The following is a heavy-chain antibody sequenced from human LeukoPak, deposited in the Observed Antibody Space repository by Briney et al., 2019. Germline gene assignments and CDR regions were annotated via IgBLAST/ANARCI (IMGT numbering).Heavy chain of an antibody. Sequence: GALRLSCAASGFTLSSYAMSWVRQAPGKGLEWVSAISDSGNTYHADSVKGRFTISRDSSKNTLFLQMNRLRPEDAAVYYCAKAPVTTCRGAYCYPFDYWGQGTLVTVSS. V-gene: IGHV3-23*01. CDR3: AKAPVTTCRGAYCYPFDY. D-gene: IGHD2-21*01. CDR2: ISDSGNT. J-gene: IGHJ4*02. CDR1: GFTLSSYA.